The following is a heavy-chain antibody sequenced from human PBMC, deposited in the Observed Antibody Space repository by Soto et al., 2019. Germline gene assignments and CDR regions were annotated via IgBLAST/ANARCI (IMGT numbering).Heavy chain of an antibody. J-gene: IGHJ4*02. CDR3: TREGLRYFDWLSTH. CDR1: GFTFGDYA. Sequence: GGSLRLSCTASGFTFGDYAMSWFRQAPGKGLEWVGFIRSKAYGGTTEYAASVKGRFTISRDDSKSIAYLQMNSLKTEDTAVYYCTREGLRYFDWLSTHWGQGTLVTVSS. D-gene: IGHD3-9*01. CDR2: IRSKAYGGTT. V-gene: IGHV3-49*03.